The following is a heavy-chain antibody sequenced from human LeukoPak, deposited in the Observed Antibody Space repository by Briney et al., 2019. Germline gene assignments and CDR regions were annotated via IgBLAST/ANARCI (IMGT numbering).Heavy chain of an antibody. D-gene: IGHD4-17*01. V-gene: IGHV3-53*01. J-gene: IGHJ3*02. CDR1: GFIVSSNY. CDR3: ARENGDNESGAFDI. CDR2: IYSIGST. Sequence: GGSLRLSCAASGFIVSSNYMSWVRQAPGKGLEWLSVIYSIGSTYYADSVKGRFTISRDSSKNTLYLQMNSLRAEDTAVYYCARENGDNESGAFDIWGQGTMVTVSS.